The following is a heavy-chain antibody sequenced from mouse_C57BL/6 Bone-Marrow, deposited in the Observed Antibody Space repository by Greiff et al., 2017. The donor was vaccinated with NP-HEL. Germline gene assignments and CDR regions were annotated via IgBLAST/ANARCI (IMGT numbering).Heavy chain of an antibody. J-gene: IGHJ3*01. CDR3: TRDYDWFAY. V-gene: IGHV14-4*01. CDR2: IDPENGDT. D-gene: IGHD2-4*01. Sequence: VQLQQSGAELVRPGASVKLSCTASGFNIKDDYMHWVKQRPEQGLEWIGWIDPENGDTEYASKFQGKATITADTSSNTAYLQLSSLTSEDTAVYYCTRDYDWFAYWGQGTLVTVSA. CDR1: GFNIKDDY.